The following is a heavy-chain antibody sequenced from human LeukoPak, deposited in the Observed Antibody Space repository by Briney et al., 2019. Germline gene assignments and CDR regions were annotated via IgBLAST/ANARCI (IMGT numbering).Heavy chain of an antibody. V-gene: IGHV3-21*01. D-gene: IGHD3-22*01. CDR2: ISSSSSYT. Sequence: VGSLRLSCAASGFTFSSYSMNWVRQAPGKGLEWVSSISSSSSYTYYPDSVKGRFTISRDNAKNSLYLQMNSLRAEDMAVYYCARDAATNYYDSSGYYPIYFDYWGQGTLVTVSS. J-gene: IGHJ4*02. CDR3: ARDAATNYYDSSGYYPIYFDY. CDR1: GFTFSSYS.